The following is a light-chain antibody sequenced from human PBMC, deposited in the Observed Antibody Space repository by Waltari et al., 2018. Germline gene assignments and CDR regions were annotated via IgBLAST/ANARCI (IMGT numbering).Light chain of an antibody. CDR3: SSYTTSSTVYV. Sequence: QSALTQPASVSGSPGQSITISCTGTSSDVGTYDYVSWYQQHPGKAPKLMIYDVTKRPSWIANRFSGSKSGNTASLTISGLQAEDVADYYCSSYTTSSTVYVFGTGTKVTVL. CDR1: SSDVGTYDY. V-gene: IGLV2-14*03. J-gene: IGLJ1*01. CDR2: DVT.